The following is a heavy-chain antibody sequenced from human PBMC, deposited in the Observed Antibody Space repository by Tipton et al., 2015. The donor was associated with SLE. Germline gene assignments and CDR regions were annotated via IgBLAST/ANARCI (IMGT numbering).Heavy chain of an antibody. CDR2: IYYSGST. CDR3: ARGEGIAAARGYFQH. J-gene: IGHJ1*01. V-gene: IGHV4-59*12. D-gene: IGHD6-13*01. CDR1: GGSISSYY. Sequence: TLSLTCTVSGGSISSYYWSWIRQPPGKGLEWIGYIYYSGSTNYNPSLKSRVTISVDTSKNRFSLKLSSVTAADTAVYYCARGEGIAAARGYFQHWGQGTLVTVSS.